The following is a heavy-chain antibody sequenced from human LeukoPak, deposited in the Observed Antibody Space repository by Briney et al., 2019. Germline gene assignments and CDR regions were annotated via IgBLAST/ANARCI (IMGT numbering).Heavy chain of an antibody. V-gene: IGHV1-69*04. CDR3: ARDRRTMVRGLFGY. CDR2: IIPILGIA. Sequence: ASVKVSCKASGGTFSSYAISWVRQAPGQGLEWMGRIIPILGIANYAQKFQGRVTITADKSTSTAYMELSSLRSEDTAVYYCARDRRTMVRGLFGYWGQGTLVTVSS. D-gene: IGHD3-10*01. J-gene: IGHJ4*02. CDR1: GGTFSSYA.